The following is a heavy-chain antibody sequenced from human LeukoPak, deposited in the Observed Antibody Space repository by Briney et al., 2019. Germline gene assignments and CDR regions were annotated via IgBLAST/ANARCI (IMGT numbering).Heavy chain of an antibody. D-gene: IGHD1-26*01. CDR1: GFTFSNNA. CDR3: ARYSGSYYYPPAWDL. V-gene: IGHV3-23*01. J-gene: IGHJ4*02. CDR2: TSTSSGSA. Sequence: PGGSLRLSCAASGFTFSNNAMSWVRQAPGKGLEWVSATSTSSGSAYYADSVKGRFTISRDNSKNTLYLQMDSLRADDTAVYYCARYSGSYYYPPAWDLWGQGTLVTVSS.